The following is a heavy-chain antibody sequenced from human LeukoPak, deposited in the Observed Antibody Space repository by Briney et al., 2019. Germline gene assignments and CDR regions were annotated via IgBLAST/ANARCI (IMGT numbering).Heavy chain of an antibody. CDR3: ARADRPDYFDD. CDR1: GGSVSSGSYY. V-gene: IGHV4-61*01. Sequence: SETPSLICTVSGGSVSSGSYYWSWIRQPPGKGLEWIGYIYYSGSTNYNPSLKSRVTISVDTSKNQFSLKLSSVTAADTAVYYCARADRPDYFDDWGQGTLVTVSS. CDR2: IYYSGST. J-gene: IGHJ4*02. D-gene: IGHD3-22*01.